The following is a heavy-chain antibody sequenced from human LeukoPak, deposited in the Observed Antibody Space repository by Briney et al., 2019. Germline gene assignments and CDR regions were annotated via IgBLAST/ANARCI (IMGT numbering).Heavy chain of an antibody. V-gene: IGHV3-30*18. CDR3: AKDGSGYCSGGSCYTLEY. CDR1: GFTFSSYG. CDR2: ISYDGSNK. J-gene: IGHJ4*02. Sequence: GGSLRLSCAASGFTFSSYGMHWVRQAPGKGLEWVAVISYDGSNKYYADSVKGRFTISRDNSKNTLYLQMNSLRAEDTAVYYCAKDGSGYCSGGSCYTLEYWGQGTLVTVSS. D-gene: IGHD2-15*01.